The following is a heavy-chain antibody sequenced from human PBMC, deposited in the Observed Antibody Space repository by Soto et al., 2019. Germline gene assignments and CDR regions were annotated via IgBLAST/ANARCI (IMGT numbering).Heavy chain of an antibody. J-gene: IGHJ6*02. Sequence: PGGSLRLSCAASGFTFSSYAMSWVRQAPGRGLEWVSAISGSGGSTYYADSVKGRFTISRDNSKNTLYLQMNSLRAEDTAVYYCAKGGNYDFWSGYYTSYGMDVWGQGTTVTVSS. D-gene: IGHD3-3*01. CDR1: GFTFSSYA. CDR3: AKGGNYDFWSGYYTSYGMDV. CDR2: ISGSGGST. V-gene: IGHV3-23*01.